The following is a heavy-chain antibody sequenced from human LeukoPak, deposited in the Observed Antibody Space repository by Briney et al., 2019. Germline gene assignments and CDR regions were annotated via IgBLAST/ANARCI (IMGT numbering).Heavy chain of an antibody. J-gene: IGHJ4*02. V-gene: IGHV3-73*01. CDR1: GFTFSGSA. CDR2: IRSKANSYAT. CDR3: AKDLNWGGR. Sequence: PGGSLRLSCAASGFTFSGSAMHWVRQASGKGLEWVGRIRSKANSYATAYAASVKGRFTISRDDSKNTAYLQMNSLKTEDTAVYHCAKDLNWGGRWGQGTLVTVSS. D-gene: IGHD7-27*01.